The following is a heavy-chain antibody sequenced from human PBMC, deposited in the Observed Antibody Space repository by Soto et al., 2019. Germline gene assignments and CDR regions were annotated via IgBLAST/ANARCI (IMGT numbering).Heavy chain of an antibody. J-gene: IGHJ6*03. CDR2: ISWNSGSI. CDR1: GFTFDDYA. V-gene: IGHV3-9*01. CDR3: AKDKVPFKLIYHMDV. Sequence: EVQLVESGGGLVQPGRSLRLSCAASGFTFDDYAMHWVRQAPGKGLEWVSGISWNSGSIGYADSVKGRFTISRDNAKNSLYLQMNSLRAADTAMYHYAKDKVPFKLIYHMDVWGKGTTVTVFS.